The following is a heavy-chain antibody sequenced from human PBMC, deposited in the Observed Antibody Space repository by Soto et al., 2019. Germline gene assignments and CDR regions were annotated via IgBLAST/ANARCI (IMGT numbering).Heavy chain of an antibody. J-gene: IGHJ6*02. V-gene: IGHV3-73*01. CDR1: GFTFSGSA. CDR3: TRHDSNYDFWSGSPPRYGMDV. Sequence: GGSLRLSCAASGFTFSGSAMHWVRQASGKGLEWVCRIRSKANSYATAYAASVKGRFTISRDDSKNTAYLQMNSLKTEDTAVYYCTRHDSNYDFWSGSPPRYGMDVWGQGTTVTVSS. D-gene: IGHD3-3*01. CDR2: IRSKANSYAT.